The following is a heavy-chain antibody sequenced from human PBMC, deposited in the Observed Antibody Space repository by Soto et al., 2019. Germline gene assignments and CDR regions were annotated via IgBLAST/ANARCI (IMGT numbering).Heavy chain of an antibody. CDR2: ISAYNGNT. V-gene: IGHV1-18*01. J-gene: IGHJ4*02. Sequence: QVQLVQSGAEVKKPGASVKVSCKASGYTFASYAISWMRQAPGQGLEWMGWISAYNGNTNYAQKLQGRVTMTTDTPTSTAYMERRSLRSDDTAVYYCARDPPPPDYWGQGTLVTVSS. CDR3: ARDPPPPDY. CDR1: GYTFASYA.